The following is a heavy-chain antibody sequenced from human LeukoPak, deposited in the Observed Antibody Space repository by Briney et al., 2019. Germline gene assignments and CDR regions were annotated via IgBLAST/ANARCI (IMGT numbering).Heavy chain of an antibody. CDR1: GGTFSSYA. CDR3: ARDKGTEGTYYYYYMDV. J-gene: IGHJ6*03. Sequence: ASVKVSCKASGGTFSSYAISWVRQAPGQGLEWMGRIIPIFGTANYAQKFQGRVTITTDESTSTAYMELRSLRSNDTAVYYCARDKGTEGTYYYYYMDVWGKGTTVTVSS. V-gene: IGHV1-69*05. D-gene: IGHD1/OR15-1a*01. CDR2: IIPIFGTA.